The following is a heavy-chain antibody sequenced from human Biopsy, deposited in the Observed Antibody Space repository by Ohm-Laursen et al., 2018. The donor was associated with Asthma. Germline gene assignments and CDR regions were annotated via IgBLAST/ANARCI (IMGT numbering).Heavy chain of an antibody. CDR2: VYYSGST. CDR3: ARGVDRVTGLLDHFDS. D-gene: IGHD2-21*02. CDR1: GGSINNFY. J-gene: IGHJ4*02. Sequence: PSQTLSLTCTVSGGSINNFYWSWIRQPPGKGLESIGHVYYSGSTNYNPSLKSRATISIDASKNQFSLKLTSVTAADTAVYYCARGVDRVTGLLDHFDSWGQGTLVTVSS. V-gene: IGHV4-59*01.